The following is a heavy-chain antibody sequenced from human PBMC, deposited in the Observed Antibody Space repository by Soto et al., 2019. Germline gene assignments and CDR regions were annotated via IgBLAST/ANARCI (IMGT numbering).Heavy chain of an antibody. D-gene: IGHD3-22*01. CDR1: GFTFSSDA. V-gene: IGHV3-23*01. Sequence: GGSLRLSCAASGFTFSSDAMSGVRQAPGKGLEWVSAISGSGGSTYYAGSVKGRFTISRDNSKNTLYLQMNSLRAEDTAVYYCAKRRITMIVVSPTDYRGQGTLVTVSS. CDR3: AKRRITMIVVSPTDY. J-gene: IGHJ4*02. CDR2: ISGSGGST.